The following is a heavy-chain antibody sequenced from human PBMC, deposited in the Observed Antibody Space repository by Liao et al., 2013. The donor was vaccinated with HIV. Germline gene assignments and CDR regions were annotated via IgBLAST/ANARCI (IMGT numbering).Heavy chain of an antibody. CDR1: RGSFSGYY. J-gene: IGHJ4*02. Sequence: QVQLQQWGAGLLKPSETLSLTCAVFRGSFSGYYWSWIRQPPGKGLEWIGEINHSGSTNYNPSLKSRVTISVDTSKNQFSLKLSSVTAADTAVYYCARGLTGYYYGSGSYRYFDYWGQGTLVTVSS. D-gene: IGHD3-10*01. CDR3: ARGLTGYYYGSGSYRYFDY. CDR2: INHSGST. V-gene: IGHV4-34*01.